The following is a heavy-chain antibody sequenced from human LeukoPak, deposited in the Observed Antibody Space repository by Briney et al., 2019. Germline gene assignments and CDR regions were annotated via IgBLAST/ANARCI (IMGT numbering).Heavy chain of an antibody. J-gene: IGHJ4*02. D-gene: IGHD2/OR15-2a*01. Sequence: SETLSLTCTVSGGSISSGSYYWGWIRQPPGKGLEWIGSIYYSGSTYYKPSLKSRVTISLDTSKNQFSLKLSSVTAADTAVYYCARHKYPSFAYWGQGTLVTVSS. V-gene: IGHV4-39*01. CDR1: GGSISSGSYY. CDR3: ARHKYPSFAY. CDR2: IYYSGST.